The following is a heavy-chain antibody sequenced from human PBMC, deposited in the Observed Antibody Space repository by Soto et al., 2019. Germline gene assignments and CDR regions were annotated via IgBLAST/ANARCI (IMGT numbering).Heavy chain of an antibody. CDR3: ARHGGFNLQY. CDR1: GTW. Sequence: GTWWSWVRQPPGKGLEWIGQIYHNENTEYNPSLESRVTISADKSKNQFSLRMSSVTAADTAVYYCARHGGFNLQYWGQGALVTVSS. J-gene: IGHJ4*02. V-gene: IGHV4-4*02. D-gene: IGHD3-10*01. CDR2: IYHNENT.